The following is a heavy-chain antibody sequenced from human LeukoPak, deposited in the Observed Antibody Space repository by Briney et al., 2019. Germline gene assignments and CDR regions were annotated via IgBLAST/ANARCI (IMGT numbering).Heavy chain of an antibody. CDR2: IIPIFGTA. CDR1: GGTFSSYA. J-gene: IGHJ6*03. CDR3: AREYYYGSGSYYPYYYYMDV. V-gene: IGHV1-69*06. Sequence: SVKVSCKASGGTFSSYAISWVRQAPGQGLEWMGGIIPIFGTANYAQKFQGRVTITADKSTSTAYMELSSLRSEDTAVYYCAREYYYGSGSYYPYYYYMDVWGKGTTVTISS. D-gene: IGHD3-10*01.